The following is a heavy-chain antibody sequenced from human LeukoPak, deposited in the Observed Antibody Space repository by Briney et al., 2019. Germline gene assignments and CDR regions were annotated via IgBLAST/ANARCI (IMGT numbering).Heavy chain of an antibody. CDR3: ARSTVATIRGGYSSGPYYYYMDV. CDR1: SGSIISSSHY. Sequence: PSETLSLTCSVSSGSIISSSHYWGWIRQSPGKGREWIGSMDYSGNPYYNPSLKSRVIISVDTSENQFSLKLRSVTAADTAVYYCARSTVATIRGGYSSGPYYYYMDVWGKGTTVTVSS. D-gene: IGHD5-12*01. CDR2: MDYSGNP. V-gene: IGHV4-39*01. J-gene: IGHJ6*03.